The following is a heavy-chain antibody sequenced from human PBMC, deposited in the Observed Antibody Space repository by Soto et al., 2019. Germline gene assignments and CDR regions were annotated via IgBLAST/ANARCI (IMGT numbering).Heavy chain of an antibody. D-gene: IGHD3-9*01. Sequence: QVQLVQSGAEVKKPGASVKVSCKASGYTFTSYGISWVRQAPGQGLEWMGWISAYNGNTNYAQKLQGRVTMTTDTSTSTAYMELRSLRSDDTAVYYCARLPSKSDTYYDILAGYSSSGLTFDYWGQGTLVTVSS. CDR3: ARLPSKSDTYYDILAGYSSSGLTFDY. CDR1: GYTFTSYG. CDR2: ISAYNGNT. V-gene: IGHV1-18*01. J-gene: IGHJ4*02.